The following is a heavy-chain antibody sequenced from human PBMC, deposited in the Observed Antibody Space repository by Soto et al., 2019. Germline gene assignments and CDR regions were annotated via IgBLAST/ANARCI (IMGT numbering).Heavy chain of an antibody. CDR1: GFTFSSYW. CDR2: NNSDGSST. CDR3: ARRGAVAGLHY. V-gene: IGHV3-74*01. J-gene: IGHJ4*02. D-gene: IGHD6-19*01. Sequence: EVQLVESGGGLVQPGGSLRVSCAASGFTFSSYWMHWFRQAPGKGPVWVSRNNSDGSSTSYANSVKGPFTISRDNAKNTLYLQMNRLIAEDTAIYNCARRGAVAGLHYWGQGTLVTVSS.